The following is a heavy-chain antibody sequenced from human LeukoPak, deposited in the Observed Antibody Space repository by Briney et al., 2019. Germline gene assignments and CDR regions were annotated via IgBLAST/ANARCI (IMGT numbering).Heavy chain of an antibody. CDR3: ARARRDAFDI. V-gene: IGHV4-61*02. CDR1: GGSISSGSYY. CDR2: IYTSGST. Sequence: SETLSLTCTVSGGSISSGSYYWSWIRQPAGKGLEWIGRIYTSGSTNYNPSLKSRVTISVDTSKNQFSLKLSSVTAADTAVYYCARARRDAFDIWGQGTVVTVSS. J-gene: IGHJ3*02.